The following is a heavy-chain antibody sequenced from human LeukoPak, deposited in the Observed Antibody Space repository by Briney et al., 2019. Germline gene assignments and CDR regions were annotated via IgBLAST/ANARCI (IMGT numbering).Heavy chain of an antibody. J-gene: IGHJ4*02. D-gene: IGHD3-16*02. CDR2: IIPILGIA. CDR3: ARDKHRYDYVWGSYRGSEYYFDY. V-gene: IGHV1-69*04. Sequence: ASVKVSCKASGGTFSSYAISWVRQAPGQGLEWMGRIIPILGIANYAQKFQGRVTITADKSTSTAYMELSSLRSEDTAVYYCARDKHRYDYVWGSYRGSEYYFDYWGQGTLVTVSS. CDR1: GGTFSSYA.